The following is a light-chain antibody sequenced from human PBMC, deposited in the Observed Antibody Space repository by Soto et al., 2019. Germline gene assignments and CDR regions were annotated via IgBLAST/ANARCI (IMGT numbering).Light chain of an antibody. Sequence: QSVLTQPASVSGSAGQSITISCSGTMRDVGAYNLVSWYQQHPGTAPKLIIYEVRNRPSGISSRFSGSRSGNTASLTISGLQAEDEADYYCSSYTSSSTLVFGTGTKVTV. J-gene: IGLJ1*01. CDR3: SSYTSSSTLV. CDR1: MRDVGAYNL. CDR2: EVR. V-gene: IGLV2-14*01.